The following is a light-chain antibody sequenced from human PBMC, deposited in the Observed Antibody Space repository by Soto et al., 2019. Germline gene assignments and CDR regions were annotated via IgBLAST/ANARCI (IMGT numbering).Light chain of an antibody. CDR1: QNVATN. CDR3: HQFTTGIRT. Sequence: IVMTQSPATLSLSPGDRATLSCRASQNVATNMAWYQQKPGQAPRLLIYGASIRATGVPARFSGSGSGTEFTLTIDSLQSVDFAVFYCHQFTTGIRTFGRGTKVDIK. J-gene: IGKJ1*01. V-gene: IGKV3-15*01. CDR2: GAS.